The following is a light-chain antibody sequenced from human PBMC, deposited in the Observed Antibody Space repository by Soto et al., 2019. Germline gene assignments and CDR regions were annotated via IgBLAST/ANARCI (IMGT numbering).Light chain of an antibody. CDR2: ANT. CDR1: GSKIGAGYA. V-gene: IGLV1-40*01. CDR3: QSYDSGLNGGV. J-gene: IGLJ3*02. Sequence: QSVLTQPPSVSGAPGQRVTISCTGSGSKIGAGYAVHWYQHLPGTAPKLLIFANTYRPSGVPERFSGSRSGASASLAITGLQAEDEAAYYCQSYDSGLNGGVFGGGTNVTVL.